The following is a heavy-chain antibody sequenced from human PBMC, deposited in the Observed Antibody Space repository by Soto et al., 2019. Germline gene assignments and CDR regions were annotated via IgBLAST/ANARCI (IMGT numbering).Heavy chain of an antibody. CDR1: GFTFSSYW. V-gene: IGHV3-7*05. D-gene: IGHD5-18*01. CDR2: IKQDGSEK. Sequence: EVQLVESGGGLVQPGGSLRLSCAASGFTFSSYWMTWVRQAPGKGLEWVANIKQDGSEKNYVDSVKGRFTISRDNAQNSLYLQMNSPRAEDTAVYYCARDRAMDDYWGQGTLVTVSS. J-gene: IGHJ4*02. CDR3: ARDRAMDDY.